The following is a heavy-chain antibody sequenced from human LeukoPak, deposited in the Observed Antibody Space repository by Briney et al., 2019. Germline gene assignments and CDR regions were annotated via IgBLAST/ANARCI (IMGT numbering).Heavy chain of an antibody. J-gene: IGHJ6*02. Sequence: PGGSLRLSCAAAGFTFSNYAMHWVRQSPGKGLEWVAVVWYDGSNKYYADSVKGRFTISRDNSKNTLSLQMNSLRAEDTAVYYCARSYGGNPYGMDVWGQGTRLTVSS. V-gene: IGHV3-33*01. D-gene: IGHD4-23*01. CDR3: ARSYGGNPYGMDV. CDR1: GFTFSNYA. CDR2: VWYDGSNK.